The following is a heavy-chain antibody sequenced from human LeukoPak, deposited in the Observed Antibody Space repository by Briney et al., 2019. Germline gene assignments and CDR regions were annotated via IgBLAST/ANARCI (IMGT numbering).Heavy chain of an antibody. CDR1: GFTFGDYA. CDR2: IRGKAYGGTT. CDR3: TIDFPGALRYFDWASGDDY. J-gene: IGHJ4*02. Sequence: GGSLRLSCTASGFTFGDYAMSWVRQAPGKGLEWVGFIRGKAYGGTTEYAASVKGRFTISRDDSKSIAYLQMNSLKTEDTAVYYCTIDFPGALRYFDWASGDDYWGQGTLVTVSS. D-gene: IGHD3-9*01. V-gene: IGHV3-49*04.